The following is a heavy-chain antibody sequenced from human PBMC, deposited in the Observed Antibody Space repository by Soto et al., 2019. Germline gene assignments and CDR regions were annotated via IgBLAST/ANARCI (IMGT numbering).Heavy chain of an antibody. CDR2: ISVLNGYA. CDR3: SKNGTTWFAS. CDR1: GYSFYNSG. Sequence: QVQLVQSGPELKKPGASVKVSCKTSGYSFYNSGISWVRQAPGQGLEWMGWISVLNGYAHYGQKFQGRVIMTADTFTSTAYMELRGLRSDDTAMYYCSKNGTTWFASWGQGTPVTVSS. J-gene: IGHJ5*01. D-gene: IGHD1-1*01. V-gene: IGHV1-18*01.